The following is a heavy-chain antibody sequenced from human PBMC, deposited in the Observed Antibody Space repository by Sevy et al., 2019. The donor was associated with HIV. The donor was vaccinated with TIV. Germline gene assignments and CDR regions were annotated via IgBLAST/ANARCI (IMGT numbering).Heavy chain of an antibody. CDR3: VRAMGAAGSY. V-gene: IGHV3-7*01. CDR2: IKEDGSVK. D-gene: IGHD6-13*01. CDR1: GFTFSSYW. J-gene: IGHJ4*02. Sequence: GGSLRLSCKASGFTFSSYWMSWVRQAPGKGLEWVANIKEDGSVKYDVESVKGRFTISRDNAKNSVYLQMNSLRAEDAALYYCVRAMGAAGSYWGLGTLVTVSS.